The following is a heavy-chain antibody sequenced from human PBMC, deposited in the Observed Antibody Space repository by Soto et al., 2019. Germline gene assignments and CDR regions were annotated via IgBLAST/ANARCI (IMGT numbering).Heavy chain of an antibody. CDR1: GDSISSSSYF. J-gene: IGHJ4*02. V-gene: IGHV4-39*01. CDR3: ARRNPSSPYFDY. Sequence: SETLSLTCTVSGDSISSSSYFWGWIRQPPGKGLEWIGSIYHSGTTYYNPSLKSPVTMSVDTSKNQFSLEVNSVTAADTAVYYCARRNPSSPYFDYWGRGTLVTVSS. CDR2: IYHSGTT. D-gene: IGHD4-4*01.